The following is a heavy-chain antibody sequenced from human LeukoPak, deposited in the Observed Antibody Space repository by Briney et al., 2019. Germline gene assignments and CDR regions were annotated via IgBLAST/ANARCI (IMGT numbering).Heavy chain of an antibody. CDR1: GGSISSYY. Sequence: SETLSLTCTVSGGSISSYYWSWIRQPPGKGLEWIGYIYYSGSTNYNPSLKSRVTISVDTSKNQFSLKLSSVTAADTAVYYCARASPQVLEYGGYVANFDYWGQGTLVTVSS. CDR3: ARASPQVLEYGGYVANFDY. J-gene: IGHJ4*02. CDR2: IYYSGST. D-gene: IGHD5-12*01. V-gene: IGHV4-59*01.